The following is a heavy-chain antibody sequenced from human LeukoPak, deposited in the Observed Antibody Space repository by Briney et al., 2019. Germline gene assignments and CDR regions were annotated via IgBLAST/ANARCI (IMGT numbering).Heavy chain of an antibody. D-gene: IGHD3-10*01. J-gene: IGHJ4*02. V-gene: IGHV4-59*12. CDR1: GGSITGYS. CDR3: ARPFDYYGSGTSDYYFDH. Sequence: SETLSLTCSVSGGSITGYSWHWIRQPPGRGLEWIGYIAYNGDTNYNSSLKSRLTMSVDTSQNQFSLKLSSLTAADTAVYYCARPFDYYGSGTSDYYFDHWGQGILVTVSS. CDR2: IAYNGDT.